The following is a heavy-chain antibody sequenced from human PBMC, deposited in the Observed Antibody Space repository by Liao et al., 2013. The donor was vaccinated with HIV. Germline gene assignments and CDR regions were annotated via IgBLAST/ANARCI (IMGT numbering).Heavy chain of an antibody. Sequence: QVHLQESGPGLVKPSQTLSLTCTVSGGSISSGGYYWSWIRQPAGKGLEWLGRIYTSGSTNYNPSLKSRVTISLDTSKNQFSLKLTSVTAADTAVYYCARCPLGSGYCPFDYWGQGTLVTVSS. CDR1: GGSISSGGYY. CDR2: IYTSGST. V-gene: IGHV4-61*02. D-gene: IGHD3-3*01. CDR3: ARCPLGSGYCPFDY. J-gene: IGHJ4*02.